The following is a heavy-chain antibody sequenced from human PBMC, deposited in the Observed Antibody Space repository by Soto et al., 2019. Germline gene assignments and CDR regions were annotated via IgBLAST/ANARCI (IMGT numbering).Heavy chain of an antibody. Sequence: SVKVSCKASGCTFSSYAISWVRQAPGQGLEWMGGIIPIFGTANYAQKFQGRVTITADESTSTAYMELSSLRSEDTAVYYCARGGYSSSPTGMDVWGQGTTVTVSS. V-gene: IGHV1-69*13. CDR2: IIPIFGTA. D-gene: IGHD6-6*01. J-gene: IGHJ6*02. CDR3: ARGGYSSSPTGMDV. CDR1: GCTFSSYA.